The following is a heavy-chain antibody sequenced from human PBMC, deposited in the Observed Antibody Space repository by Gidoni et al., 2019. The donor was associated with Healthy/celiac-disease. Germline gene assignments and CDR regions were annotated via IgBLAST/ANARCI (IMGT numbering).Heavy chain of an antibody. CDR1: GGSFCGYY. CDR3: ARDPLVLLWFGELLSYGMDV. Sequence: QLQLQQLGAGLLKPSETLSLTCAVYGGSFCGYYWSCIRQPPGKGLEWIGEIKHCGSTNYNPSLKSRVTISVDTSKNQFSLKLSSVTAADTAVYYCARDPLVLLWFGELLSYGMDVWGQGTTVTVSS. V-gene: IGHV4-34*01. D-gene: IGHD3-10*01. CDR2: IKHCGST. J-gene: IGHJ6*02.